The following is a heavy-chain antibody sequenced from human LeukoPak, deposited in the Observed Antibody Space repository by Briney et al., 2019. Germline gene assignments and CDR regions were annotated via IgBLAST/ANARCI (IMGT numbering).Heavy chain of an antibody. CDR2: ISGSGSST. J-gene: IGHJ4*02. CDR1: GFTFSSYA. V-gene: IGHV3-23*01. Sequence: GGSLRLSCAASGFTFSSYAMTWVRQAPGKGLEWVSSISGSGSSTYYADSVKGRFTISRDNSKNTLCLQMNSLRAEDTAVYYCAKSSDFDYWGQGTLVTVSS. CDR3: AKSSDFDY.